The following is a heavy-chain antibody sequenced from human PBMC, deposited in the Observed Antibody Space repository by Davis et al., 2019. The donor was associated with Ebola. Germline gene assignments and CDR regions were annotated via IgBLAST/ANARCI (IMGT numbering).Heavy chain of an antibody. CDR1: GFTFSSYW. J-gene: IGHJ4*02. CDR2: INPDGSFT. Sequence: PGGSLRLSCAASGFTFSSYWMHWVRQAPGKGLVWVSRINPDGSFTDYADSVKGRFSISRDSTSNTLYLQMNGLRAEDTAVYYCAIYSRAPDDWGQGTLVTASS. V-gene: IGHV3-74*01. D-gene: IGHD5-18*01. CDR3: AIYSRAPDD.